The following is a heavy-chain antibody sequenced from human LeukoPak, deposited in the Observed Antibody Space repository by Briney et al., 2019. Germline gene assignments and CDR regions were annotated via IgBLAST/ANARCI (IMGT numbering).Heavy chain of an antibody. CDR1: GGSISSGGYY. V-gene: IGHV4-31*03. D-gene: IGHD4-23*01. CDR3: ARGDYGGNSGWFDP. Sequence: QTXSLXCXVSGGSISSGGYYWSWIRQHPGKGLEWIGYIYYSGSTYYNPSLKSRVTISVDTSKNQFSLKLSSVTAADTAVYYCARGDYGGNSGWFDPWGQGTLVTVSS. CDR2: IYYSGST. J-gene: IGHJ5*02.